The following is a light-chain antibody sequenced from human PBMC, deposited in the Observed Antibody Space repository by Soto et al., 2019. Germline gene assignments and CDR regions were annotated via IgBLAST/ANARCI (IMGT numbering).Light chain of an antibody. CDR2: GAS. CDR1: QSVSSN. CDR3: QQYDSWPQT. V-gene: IGKV3-15*01. Sequence: EIVMTQSPATLSVSPGERATLSCRASQSVSSNLAWYQQKPGQAPRLLIYGASTRATGIPARFSGSGSGTSFTLTISNLQSEDFAVYWCQQYDSWPQTYGQGTRLEIK. J-gene: IGKJ2*01.